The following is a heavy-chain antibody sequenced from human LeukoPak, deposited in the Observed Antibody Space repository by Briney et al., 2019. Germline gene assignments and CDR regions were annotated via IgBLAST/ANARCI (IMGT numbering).Heavy chain of an antibody. V-gene: IGHV4-34*01. CDR3: ARVVPAADANYYYYYMDV. Sequence: SETLSLTCAVYGGSFSGYYWSWIRQPPGKGLEWIGEINHSGSTYYNPSLKSRVTISVDTSKNQFSLKLSSVTAADTAVYYCARVVPAADANYYYYYMDVWGKGTTVTVSS. J-gene: IGHJ6*03. CDR2: INHSGST. CDR1: GGSFSGYY. D-gene: IGHD2-2*01.